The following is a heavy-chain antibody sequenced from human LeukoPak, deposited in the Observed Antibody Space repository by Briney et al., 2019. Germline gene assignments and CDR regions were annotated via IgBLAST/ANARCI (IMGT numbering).Heavy chain of an antibody. CDR2: ITGSSSYI. CDR1: GFTFRTYN. D-gene: IGHD3-22*01. Sequence: GGSPRLSCAASGFTFRTYNMNWVRQAPGKGLEWVSYITGSSSYIFYADSVKGRFTISRDNAKNSLYLRMNSLRDEDTAVYYCARDFGPSVYDTSGYDYWGQGTLVTVSS. V-gene: IGHV3-21*01. J-gene: IGHJ4*02. CDR3: ARDFGPSVYDTSGYDY.